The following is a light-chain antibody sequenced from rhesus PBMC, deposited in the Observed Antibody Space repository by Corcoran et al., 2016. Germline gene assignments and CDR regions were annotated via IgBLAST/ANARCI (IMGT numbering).Light chain of an antibody. Sequence: EIVMTQSPATLSLSPGERATLSCRASQSVSSNLAWYQQKPGQAPRLLNFSASNRATCIPDRFSGSGSGTDFPLTIRSLEPEDVGVYYCQQYNNWNSFGQGTKVEIK. CDR3: QQYNNWNS. CDR2: SAS. V-gene: IGKV3-35*01. CDR1: QSVSSN. J-gene: IGKJ2*01.